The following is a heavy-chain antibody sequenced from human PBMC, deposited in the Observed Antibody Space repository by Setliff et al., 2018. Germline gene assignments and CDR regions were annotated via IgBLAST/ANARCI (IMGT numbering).Heavy chain of an antibody. Sequence: LSLTCAVSGYSISSGYYWGWIRQPPGKGLEWIGSIYHSGSTYYNPSLKSRVTISVDTSKNQFSLKLSSVTAADTAVYYCARLRYYGSGSYLDYWGQGTLVTVS. D-gene: IGHD3-10*01. CDR2: IYHSGST. J-gene: IGHJ4*02. CDR1: GYSISSGYY. CDR3: ARLRYYGSGSYLDY. V-gene: IGHV4-38-2*01.